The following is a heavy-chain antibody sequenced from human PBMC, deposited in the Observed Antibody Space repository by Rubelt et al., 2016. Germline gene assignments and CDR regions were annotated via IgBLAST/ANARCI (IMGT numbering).Heavy chain of an antibody. CDR3: ARGKAVAGTPAFPIAPVFFDY. V-gene: IGHV1-46*01. CDR2: INPSGGST. D-gene: IGHD6-19*01. Sequence: VRQAPGQGLEWMGIINPSGGSTSYAQKFQGRVTMTRDTSTSTVYMELSSLRSEDTAVYYCARGKAVAGTPAFPIAPVFFDYWGQGTLVTVSS. J-gene: IGHJ4*02.